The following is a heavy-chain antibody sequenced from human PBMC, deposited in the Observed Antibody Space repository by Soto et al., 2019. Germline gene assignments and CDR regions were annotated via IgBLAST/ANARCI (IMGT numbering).Heavy chain of an antibody. J-gene: IGHJ4*02. Sequence: PSETLSLTCTVSSGSINKYCWSWIRQPPGKELEWIGYICDSGSTNYNPSLTSRVTMSVDTSKNQFSLNLSSMTAADTAIYYCVRQGETDSSHFWCPGLLVTLSS. V-gene: IGHV4-59*08. D-gene: IGHD3-16*01. CDR1: SGSINKYC. CDR2: ICDSGST. CDR3: VRQGETDSSHF.